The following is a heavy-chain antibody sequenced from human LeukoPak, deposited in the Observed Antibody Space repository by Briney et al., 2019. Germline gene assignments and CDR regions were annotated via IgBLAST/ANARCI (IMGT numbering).Heavy chain of an antibody. V-gene: IGHV4-59*01. D-gene: IGHD3-10*01. CDR1: GGSISSYY. Sequence: SETLSLTCTVAGGSISSYYWSWIRQPPGKGLEWIGYIYYSGSTNYNPSLKSRVTISVDTSKNQFSLKLSSVTAADTAVYYCARGGSYFDYWGQGTLVTVSS. CDR2: IYYSGST. J-gene: IGHJ4*02. CDR3: ARGGSYFDY.